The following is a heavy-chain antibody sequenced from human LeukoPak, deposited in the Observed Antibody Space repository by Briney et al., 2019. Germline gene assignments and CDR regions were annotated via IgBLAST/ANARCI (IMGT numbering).Heavy chain of an antibody. CDR3: ARDHRYAFDN. CDR2: IGISSGNT. J-gene: IGHJ4*01. V-gene: IGHV3-11*06. CDR1: GFNFIDYS. Sequence: GGSLRLSCAASGFNFIDYSMSWVRQAPGKGLEWISYIGISSGNTKYADSVKGRFTISRDKARNSLYLQMNSLQVEDTAVYYCARDHRYAFDNWGHGALVTVSS. D-gene: IGHD5-12*01.